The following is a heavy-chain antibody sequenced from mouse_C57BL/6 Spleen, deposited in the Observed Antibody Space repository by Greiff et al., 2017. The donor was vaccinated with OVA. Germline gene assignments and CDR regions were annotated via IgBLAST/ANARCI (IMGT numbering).Heavy chain of an antibody. CDR2: IDPSDSYT. J-gene: IGHJ2*01. D-gene: IGHD4-1*01. V-gene: IGHV1-69*01. CDR3: ARGPGTGHFES. CDR1: GYTFTSYW. Sequence: QVQLQQPGAELVMPGASVKLSCKASGYTFTSYWMHWVKQRPGQGLEWIGEIDPSDSYTNYNQKFKGKSTLTVDKSSSTAYMQLSSLTSEDSAVYYCARGPGTGHFESWGQGTTLPVPS.